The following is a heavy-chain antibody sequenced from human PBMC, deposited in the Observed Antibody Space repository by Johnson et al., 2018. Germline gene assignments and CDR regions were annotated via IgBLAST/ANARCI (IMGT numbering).Heavy chain of an antibody. CDR2: IWYDGSNK. J-gene: IGHJ6*03. CDR1: GFTFSSYG. D-gene: IGHD3-3*01. Sequence: LVESGGGVVQPGRSLRLSCAASGFTFSSYGMHWVRQAPGKGLEWVAVIWYDGSNKYYADSVKGRFTISRDNSKNMLFLQMNSLRVDDTAVYYCARDLTNYYYMDVWGKGTTVTVSS. CDR3: ARDLTNYYYMDV. V-gene: IGHV3-33*01.